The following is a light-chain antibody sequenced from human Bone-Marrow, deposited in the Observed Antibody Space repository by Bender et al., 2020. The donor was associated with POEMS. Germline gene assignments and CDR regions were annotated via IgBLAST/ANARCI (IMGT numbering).Light chain of an antibody. CDR2: DVS. CDR1: SSDIGAYNY. Sequence: QSALSQPASVSGSPGQSITISCTGTSSDIGAYNYVSWYQQHPGKGPKLLIFDVSERPSGVPDRFSGSKSGTSASLAITGLQAEDEGDYYCQSYDNSLGGWVFGGGTKLTVL. J-gene: IGLJ3*02. V-gene: IGLV2-14*03. CDR3: QSYDNSLGGWV.